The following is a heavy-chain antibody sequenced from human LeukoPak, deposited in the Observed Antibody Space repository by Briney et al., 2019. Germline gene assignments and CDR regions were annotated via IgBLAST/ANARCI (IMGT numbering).Heavy chain of an antibody. J-gene: IGHJ5*02. CDR2: ISPYDGDT. V-gene: IGHV1-18*01. Sequence: GASVKVSCKASGYTFGIYGISWVRQAPGQGLEWTAWISPYDGDTNYAQKFEGRVTMTTETSTNTAYMELRSLRSDDTAIYYCARDYCTRGGDCYKEDLFDPWGQGTLVTVSA. D-gene: IGHD2-21*02. CDR1: GYTFGIYG. CDR3: ARDYCTRGGDCYKEDLFDP.